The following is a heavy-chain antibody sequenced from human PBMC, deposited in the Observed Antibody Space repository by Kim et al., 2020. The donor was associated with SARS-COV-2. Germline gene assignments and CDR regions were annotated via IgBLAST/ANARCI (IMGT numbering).Heavy chain of an antibody. Sequence: GGSLRLSCEVSGFLFSGVWMTWVRQAPGKGLEWVGRIKSKVDGETVEYAPSVKGRFVISRDDLKDTLYLQMNSLTAEDTGVYYCSTDVFLFYYDDGAFDYWGRGTPVTVSS. J-gene: IGHJ4*03. CDR3: STDVFLFYYDDGAFDY. D-gene: IGHD3-16*01. V-gene: IGHV3-15*01. CDR2: IKSKVDGETV. CDR1: GFLFSGVW.